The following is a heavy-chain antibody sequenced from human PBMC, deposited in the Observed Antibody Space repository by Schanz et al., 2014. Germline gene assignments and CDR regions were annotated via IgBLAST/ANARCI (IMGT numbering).Heavy chain of an antibody. CDR2: ISGTGGDDT. V-gene: IGHV3-23*01. Sequence: EVQLLESGGGLVQPGGSLRLSCAASGITFSSHSFNWVRQAPGKGLLWVSSISGTGGDDTYYADSVKGRFTISSDNSKSTLYLQMSSLKSEDTALYYCTRVTISPGGHGLDVWGQGTTVTVSS. D-gene: IGHD3-16*01. CDR3: TRVTISPGGHGLDV. CDR1: GITFSSHS. J-gene: IGHJ6*02.